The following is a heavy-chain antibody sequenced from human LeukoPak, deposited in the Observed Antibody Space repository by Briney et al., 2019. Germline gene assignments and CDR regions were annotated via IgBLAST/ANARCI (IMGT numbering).Heavy chain of an antibody. Sequence: PSETLSLTCTVSGGSISSSSYYWGWIRQPPGKGLEWIGSIYYSGSTYYNPSLKSRVTISVDTSKNQFSLKLSSVTAADTAVYYCARQMNTYYDILTRDYYMDVWGKGTTVTISS. CDR3: ARQMNTYYDILTRDYYMDV. CDR1: GGSISSSSYY. D-gene: IGHD3-9*01. CDR2: IYYSGST. V-gene: IGHV4-39*01. J-gene: IGHJ6*03.